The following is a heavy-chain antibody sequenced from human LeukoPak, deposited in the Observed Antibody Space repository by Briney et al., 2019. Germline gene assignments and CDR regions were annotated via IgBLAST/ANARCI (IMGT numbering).Heavy chain of an antibody. D-gene: IGHD5-24*01. V-gene: IGHV3-53*01. CDR2: IYSGGST. Sequence: GSLRLSSAASGFTVSSNYMSWVRQAPGKGLEWASVIYSGGSTYYADSVKGRFTISRDNSKNTLYLQMNSLRAEDTAVYYCASDRERWLQPFDYWGQGTLVTVSS. J-gene: IGHJ4*02. CDR3: ASDRERWLQPFDY. CDR1: GFTVSSNY.